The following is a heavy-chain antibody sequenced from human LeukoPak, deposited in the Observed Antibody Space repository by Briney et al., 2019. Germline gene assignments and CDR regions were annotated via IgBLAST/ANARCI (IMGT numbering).Heavy chain of an antibody. J-gene: IGHJ1*01. V-gene: IGHV3-23*01. CDR1: GFTLSNCA. Sequence: GGSLRLSCAASGFTLSNCAMTWVRQAPGKGLEWVSGIDTKGSRTYYADSVKGRFTISRDNSKNTLYLQMNSLRAEDTAVYYCARDSPSSSWYGAEYFQHWGQGTLVTVSS. CDR2: IDTKGSRT. D-gene: IGHD6-13*01. CDR3: ARDSPSSSWYGAEYFQH.